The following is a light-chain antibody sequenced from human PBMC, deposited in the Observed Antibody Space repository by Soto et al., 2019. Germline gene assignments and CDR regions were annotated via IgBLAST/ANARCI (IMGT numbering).Light chain of an antibody. CDR2: GNS. CDR1: SSNIGAGYD. CDR3: QSYDSSLSGWV. J-gene: IGLJ3*02. Sequence: QLVLTQPPSVSEAPGQRVTISCTGSSSNIGAGYDVHWYQQLPGTAPKLLISGNSNRPSGVPDRFSGSKSGTSASLAITGLQAEDDAEYYCQSYDSSLSGWVFGGGTKLTVL. V-gene: IGLV1-40*01.